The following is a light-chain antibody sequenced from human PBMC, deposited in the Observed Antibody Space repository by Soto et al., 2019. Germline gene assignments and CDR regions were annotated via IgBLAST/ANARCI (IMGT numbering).Light chain of an antibody. CDR1: QDINNY. J-gene: IGKJ1*01. CDR3: QKYNSAPWT. Sequence: DIQMTQSPSSLSASVGDRVTITCRASQDINNYLAWYQQKPGEIPKLLISAASTLQSGVPSRFSGSGSGTDFTLTISGLQPEDVATYYCQKYNSAPWTFGQGTKVEMK. CDR2: AAS. V-gene: IGKV1-27*01.